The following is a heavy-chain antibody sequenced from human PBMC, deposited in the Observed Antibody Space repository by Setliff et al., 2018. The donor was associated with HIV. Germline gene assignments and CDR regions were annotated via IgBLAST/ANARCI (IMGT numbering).Heavy chain of an antibody. CDR1: GGTFSSYV. V-gene: IGHV1-69*13. CDR3: ARKYCTNGVCYKTGEFDY. D-gene: IGHD2-8*01. CDR2: IIPIFGTA. J-gene: IGHJ4*02. Sequence: SVKVSCKASGGTFSSYVISWVRQAPGQGLEWMGGIIPIFGTANNAQKFQGRVTITADESTSTAYMELSSLRSDDTAVYCCARKYCTNGVCYKTGEFDYWGQGTLVTVSS.